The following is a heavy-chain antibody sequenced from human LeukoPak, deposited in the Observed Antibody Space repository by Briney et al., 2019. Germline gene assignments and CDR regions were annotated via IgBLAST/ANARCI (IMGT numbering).Heavy chain of an antibody. Sequence: GGSVRLSCAASGFTFTSYAMTWVRQAPGKGLEWVSGISGSGGSTDYADSVRGRFTLSRDNSKNTLFLQMNSLRAEDTAVYYCAKVLNIYHYYGMDVWGQGTTVTVSS. CDR2: ISGSGGST. D-gene: IGHD2/OR15-2a*01. J-gene: IGHJ6*02. V-gene: IGHV3-23*01. CDR3: AKVLNIYHYYGMDV. CDR1: GFTFTSYA.